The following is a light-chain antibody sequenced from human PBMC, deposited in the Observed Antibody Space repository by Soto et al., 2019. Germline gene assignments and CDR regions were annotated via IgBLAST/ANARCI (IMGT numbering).Light chain of an antibody. Sequence: DIQMTQSPSSLSASVGDRVTLTCRASQSISSYLNWYQQKPGKAPNLLIYAASSLESGVPSRFSGSGSGTDFTLTISSLQPEYFATYYCQHSYSDPLTFGGGTKVDIK. V-gene: IGKV1-39*01. CDR1: QSISSY. CDR3: QHSYSDPLT. J-gene: IGKJ4*01. CDR2: AAS.